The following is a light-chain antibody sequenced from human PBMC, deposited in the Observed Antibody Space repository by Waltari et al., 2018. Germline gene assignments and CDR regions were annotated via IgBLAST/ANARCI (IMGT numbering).Light chain of an antibody. Sequence: QSPLTQPASVSGSPGQSITLSCTGAFSDVGAYDYVSWYPQLPGRAPKLLIYDVTHRPSGVSDRLSGSKSGNTASLTISGLQPEDEADYYCSSYTTRGTWVFGGGTKLTVL. CDR2: DVT. J-gene: IGLJ3*02. CDR1: FSDVGAYDY. V-gene: IGLV2-14*03. CDR3: SSYTTRGTWV.